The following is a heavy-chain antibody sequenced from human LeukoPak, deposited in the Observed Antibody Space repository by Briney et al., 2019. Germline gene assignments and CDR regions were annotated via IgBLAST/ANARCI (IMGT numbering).Heavy chain of an antibody. V-gene: IGHV1-69*05. CDR1: GGTFSNYA. D-gene: IGHD5-24*01. Sequence: ATVKVSCKASGGTFSNYAISWVRQAPGQGLEWMGGSIPIFGATKYAQKFQGRVTIATDESTSTAYMELSSLRSEDTAVYYCARGRWLQLYYMDVWGKGTTVTVFS. CDR2: SIPIFGAT. J-gene: IGHJ6*03. CDR3: ARGRWLQLYYMDV.